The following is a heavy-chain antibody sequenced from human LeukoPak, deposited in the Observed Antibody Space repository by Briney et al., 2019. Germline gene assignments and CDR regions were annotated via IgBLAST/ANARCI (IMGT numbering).Heavy chain of an antibody. Sequence: PGGSLRLSCAASGFTFSSYSMNWVCQAPGKGLEWVSSISSRSSYIYYADSVKGRFTISRDNAKNSLYLQMNSLRAEDTAVYYCARDLRAVAEQYYYYGMDVWGQGTTVTVSS. V-gene: IGHV3-21*01. J-gene: IGHJ6*02. D-gene: IGHD6-19*01. CDR1: GFTFSSYS. CDR3: ARDLRAVAEQYYYYGMDV. CDR2: ISSRSSYI.